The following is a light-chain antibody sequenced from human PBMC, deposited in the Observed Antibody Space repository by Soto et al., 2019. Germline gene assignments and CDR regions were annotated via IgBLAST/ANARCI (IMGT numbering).Light chain of an antibody. CDR2: DDS. V-gene: IGLV3-21*02. J-gene: IGLJ1*01. CDR3: QVCDSSGDHYV. CDR1: NIGTKS. Sequence: SYELTQPPSVSAAPGQTAKFTCGGNNIGTKSVQWYQQKSGQAPVLVVYDDSDRPSGIPERFSGSNFGNTATLTISNVEAGDEADYYCQVCDSSGDHYVFGTGSKVTVL.